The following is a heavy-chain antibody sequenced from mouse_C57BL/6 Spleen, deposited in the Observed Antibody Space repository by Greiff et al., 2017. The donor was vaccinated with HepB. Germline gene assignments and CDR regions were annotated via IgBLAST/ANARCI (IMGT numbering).Heavy chain of an antibody. V-gene: IGHV1-80*01. D-gene: IGHD1-1*01. J-gene: IGHJ2*01. CDR1: GYAFSSYW. CDR2: IYPGDGDT. Sequence: VKLMESGAELVKPGASVKISCKASGYAFSSYWMNWVKQRPGKGLEWIGQIYPGDGDTNYNGKFKGKATLTADKSSSTAYMQLSSLTSEDSAVYFCARGSFFTTGDYWGQGTTLTVSS. CDR3: ARGSFFTTGDY.